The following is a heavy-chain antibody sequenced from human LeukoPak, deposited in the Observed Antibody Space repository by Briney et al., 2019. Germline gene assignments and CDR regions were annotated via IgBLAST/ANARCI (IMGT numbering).Heavy chain of an antibody. CDR2: ISSSGSTI. J-gene: IGHJ6*03. Sequence: PGGSLRLSCAASGFTFSSYEMNWVRQAPGKGLEWVSYISSSGSTIYYADSVKGRFTISRDNAKNSLYLQMNSLRAEDTAVYYCARTKQEMATQPRLYYYYYMDVWGKGTTVTISS. CDR3: ARTKQEMATQPRLYYYYYMDV. CDR1: GFTFSSYE. D-gene: IGHD5-24*01. V-gene: IGHV3-48*03.